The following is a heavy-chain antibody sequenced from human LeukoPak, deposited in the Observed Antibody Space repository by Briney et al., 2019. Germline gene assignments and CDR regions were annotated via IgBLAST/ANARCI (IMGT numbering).Heavy chain of an antibody. V-gene: IGHV4-31*03. CDR2: IYYSGST. J-gene: IGHJ4*02. Sequence: SQTLSLTCTVSGGSISSGGYYWRWIRQHPGKGLEWIGYIYYSGSTYYNPSLKSRVTISVDTSKNQFSLKLSSVTAADTAVYYCARGGPEGVVTPNYDYWGQGTLVTVSS. D-gene: IGHD3-3*01. CDR3: ARGGPEGVVTPNYDY. CDR1: GGSISSGGYY.